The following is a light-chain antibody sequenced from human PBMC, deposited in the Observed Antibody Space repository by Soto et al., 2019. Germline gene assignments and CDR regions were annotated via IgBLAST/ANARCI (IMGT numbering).Light chain of an antibody. CDR1: QGISSF. CDR2: SAS. Sequence: VQMTHSPSSLSASVGDRVTITCRASQGISSFLAWYQQIPGKVPKLLIYSASTLQSGVPSRFSGSGSGTDFTLTISSLQPEDVAIYYCQKYNSGPLTFGGGTKVDIK. CDR3: QKYNSGPLT. J-gene: IGKJ4*01. V-gene: IGKV1-27*01.